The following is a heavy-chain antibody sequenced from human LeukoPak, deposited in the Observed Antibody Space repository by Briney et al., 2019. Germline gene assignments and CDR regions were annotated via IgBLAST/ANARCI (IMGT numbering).Heavy chain of an antibody. CDR3: ARISRMVDY. D-gene: IGHD3-3*02. V-gene: IGHV4-39*07. Sequence: SETLSLTCTVSGGSISSSSYYWGWIRQPPGQGLEWIGSIYYSGSTYYNPSLKSRVTISVDTSKNQFSLKLSSVTAADTAVYYCARISRMVDYWGQGTLVTVSS. CDR1: GGSISSSSYY. CDR2: IYYSGST. J-gene: IGHJ4*02.